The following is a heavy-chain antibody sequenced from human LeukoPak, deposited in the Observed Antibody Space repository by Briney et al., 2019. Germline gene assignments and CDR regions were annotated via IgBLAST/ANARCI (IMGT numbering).Heavy chain of an antibody. J-gene: IGHJ4*02. V-gene: IGHV3-30-3*01. CDR2: ISYDGSNK. D-gene: IGHD1-26*01. CDR3: ARLSSSGSYYYFDY. Sequence: PGGSLRLSCAASGFTFSSYAMHWVRQAPGEGLEWVAVISYDGSNKYYADSVKGRFTISRDNSKNTLYLQMNSLRAEDTAVYYCARLSSSGSYYYFDYWGQGTLVTVSS. CDR1: GFTFSSYA.